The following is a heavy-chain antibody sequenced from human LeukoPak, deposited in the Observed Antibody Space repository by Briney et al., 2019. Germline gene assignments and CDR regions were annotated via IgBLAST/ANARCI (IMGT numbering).Heavy chain of an antibody. D-gene: IGHD3-16*02. V-gene: IGHV1-8*01. Sequence: ASVKVSCKASGYTFTIYDINWVRQATGQGLGWMGWINPNTGNTGSAQRFEGRVTMTRDTSISTTYMEVSSLRSEDTAVYYCARGPLVRLPSSFDPWGQGTLVTVSS. CDR2: INPNTGNT. CDR3: ARGPLVRLPSSFDP. J-gene: IGHJ5*02. CDR1: GYTFTIYD.